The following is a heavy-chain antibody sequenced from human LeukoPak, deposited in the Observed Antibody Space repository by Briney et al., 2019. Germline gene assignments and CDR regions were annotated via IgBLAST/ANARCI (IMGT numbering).Heavy chain of an antibody. V-gene: IGHV5-51*01. CDR1: GYSFTSYW. CDR3: ARQEITMVRGVINSRYYYYYGMDV. Sequence: GESLKISCKGSGYSFTSYWIGWVRQMPGKGLEWMGIIYPGDSDTRYSPSFQGQVTTSADKSISTAYLQWSSLKASDTAMYYCARQEITMVRGVINSRYYYYYGMDVWGQGTTVTVSS. CDR2: IYPGDSDT. J-gene: IGHJ6*02. D-gene: IGHD3-10*01.